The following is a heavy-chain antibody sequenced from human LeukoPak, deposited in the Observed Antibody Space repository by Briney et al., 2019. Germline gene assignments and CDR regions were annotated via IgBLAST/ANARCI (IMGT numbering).Heavy chain of an antibody. V-gene: IGHV4-59*01. CDR1: GGSISSYY. CDR2: FYYSGST. Sequence: SETLSLTCTVSGGSISSYYWSWIRQPPGKGLEWIGYFYYSGSTNYNPSLKSRVTISVDTSKNQFSLKLSSVTAADTAVYYCARDSRDGYNWDAFDIWGQGTMVTVSS. CDR3: ARDSRDGYNWDAFDI. D-gene: IGHD5-12*01. J-gene: IGHJ3*02.